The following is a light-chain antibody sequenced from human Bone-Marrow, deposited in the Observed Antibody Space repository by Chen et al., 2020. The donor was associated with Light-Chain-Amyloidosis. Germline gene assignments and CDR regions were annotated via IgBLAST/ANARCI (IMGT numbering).Light chain of an antibody. V-gene: IGKV3-20*01. CDR2: GSS. CDR3: QQYGTSPLT. CDR1: QTISSNY. Sequence: EIVLTQSPGTLSLSPGEGANLSCRASQTISSNYLTWYQQKFGQAPRLLIYGSSSRATGIPDRFTGSGCGTGFTRTINRLEPEDFAMYYCQQYGTSPLTFGGGTKVGIK. J-gene: IGKJ4*01.